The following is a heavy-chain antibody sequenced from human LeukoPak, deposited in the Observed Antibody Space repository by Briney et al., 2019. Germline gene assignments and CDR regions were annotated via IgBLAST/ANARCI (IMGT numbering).Heavy chain of an antibody. CDR1: GYTFTSYY. J-gene: IGHJ3*02. CDR3: ARTPYSSGWYGGRDDAFDI. Sequence: ASVKVSCKASGYTFTSYYMHWVRQAPGQGLEWMGIINPSGGSTSYAQKFQGRVTMTRDTSTSTVYKELSSLRSEDTAVYYCARTPYSSGWYGGRDDAFDIWGQGTMVTVSS. D-gene: IGHD6-19*01. V-gene: IGHV1-46*01. CDR2: INPSGGST.